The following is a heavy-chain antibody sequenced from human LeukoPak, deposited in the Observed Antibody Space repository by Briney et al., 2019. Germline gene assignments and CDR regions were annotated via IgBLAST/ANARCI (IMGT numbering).Heavy chain of an antibody. J-gene: IGHJ6*02. CDR3: AKDKGDYDSESPYGLDV. D-gene: IGHD3-10*01. Sequence: ETLTLSCAVFGLTYGNYAKNWVRGARGMGLEWVSAISGSGGSTYYVDSVKGRFTISRDNSKNTLYLQMNSLRAEDTAVYYCAKDKGDYDSESPYGLDVWGQGTTVTVSS. V-gene: IGHV3-23*01. CDR1: GLTYGNYA. CDR2: ISGSGGST.